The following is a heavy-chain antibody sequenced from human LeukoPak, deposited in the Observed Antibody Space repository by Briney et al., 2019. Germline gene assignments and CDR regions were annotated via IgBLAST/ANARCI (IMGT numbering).Heavy chain of an antibody. CDR3: ARDGDLIVVVPAARLGYYFDY. CDR1: GFTFSSYG. D-gene: IGHD2-2*01. V-gene: IGHV3-30*03. Sequence: GGSLRLSCAASGFTFSSYGMHWVRQAPGKGLEWVAVISYDGSNKYYADSVKGRFTISRDNSKNTLYLQMNSLRAEDTAVYYCARDGDLIVVVPAARLGYYFDYWGQGTLVTVSS. J-gene: IGHJ4*02. CDR2: ISYDGSNK.